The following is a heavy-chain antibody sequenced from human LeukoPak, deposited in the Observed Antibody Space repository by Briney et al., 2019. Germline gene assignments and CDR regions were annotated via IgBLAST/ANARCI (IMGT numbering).Heavy chain of an antibody. CDR3: ARVGSGYNGGY. CDR2: INSDGSST. CDR1: GFTFSSYW. J-gene: IGHJ4*02. D-gene: IGHD5-24*01. Sequence: TGGSLRLSCAASGFTFSSYWMHWVRQAPGKGLVWVSRINSDGSSTIYADSVKGRFTISRDNAKNTLYLQMNSLRAEDTAVYYCARVGSGYNGGYWGQGTLVTVSS. V-gene: IGHV3-74*01.